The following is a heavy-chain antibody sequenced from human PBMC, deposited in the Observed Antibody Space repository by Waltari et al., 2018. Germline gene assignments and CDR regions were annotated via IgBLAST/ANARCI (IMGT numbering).Heavy chain of an antibody. V-gene: IGHV3-30*15. Sequence: VQLVESGGGVVQPGKSLRLSRTASGFIFRNHGLHWVRQAPGKGLEWVAMIGYNGDMKLFGDSVKGRFSVSRDNAKDTAYLQMGSLRPDDTALYFCVRGSYYDNSGYLDFWGQGTQVAV. CDR2: IGYNGDMK. J-gene: IGHJ4*02. D-gene: IGHD6-25*01. CDR1: GFIFRNHG. CDR3: VRGSYYDNSGYLDF.